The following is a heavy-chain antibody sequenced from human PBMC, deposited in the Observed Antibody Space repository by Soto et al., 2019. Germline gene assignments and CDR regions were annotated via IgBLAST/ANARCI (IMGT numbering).Heavy chain of an antibody. D-gene: IGHD6-19*01. V-gene: IGHV6-1*01. CDR1: GDSVSSNSAA. CDR2: TYYRSRWYK. CDR3: AEISSLQWYYRDV. J-gene: IGHJ6*03. Sequence: PSQTLSLTCVISGDSVSSNSAAWNWIRQSPSRGREWLGRTYYRSRWYKDYAVSVSSRITVNADTAKNQTSLHLNSVTPEDTAVFYCAEISSLQWYYRDVWDKGTTAPFSS.